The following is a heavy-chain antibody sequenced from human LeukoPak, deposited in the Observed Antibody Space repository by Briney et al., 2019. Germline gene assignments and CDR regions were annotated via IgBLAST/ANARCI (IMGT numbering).Heavy chain of an antibody. Sequence: GASVKVSCKASGGTFSSYAISWVRQAPGQGLEWMGRIIPILGIANYAQKFQGRVTITADKSTSTAYMELSSLRSEDTAVYYCARDQKYGFWSSHYYYGMDVWGQGTTVTVSS. CDR2: IIPILGIA. J-gene: IGHJ6*02. CDR1: GGTFSSYA. CDR3: ARDQKYGFWSSHYYYGMDV. V-gene: IGHV1-69*04. D-gene: IGHD3-3*01.